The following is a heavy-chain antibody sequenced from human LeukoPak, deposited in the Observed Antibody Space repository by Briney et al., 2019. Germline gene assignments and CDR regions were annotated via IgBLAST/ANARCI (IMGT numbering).Heavy chain of an antibody. CDR1: GYTFTGYY. CDR3: ARGCSSTSCYTRWFDP. CDR2: ISAYNGNT. V-gene: IGHV1-18*04. Sequence: ASVKVSCKASGYTFTGYYMHWVRQAPGQGLEWMGWISAYNGNTNYAQKLQGRVTMTTDTSTSTAYMELRSLRSDDTAVYYCARGCSSTSCYTRWFDPWGQGTLVTVSS. J-gene: IGHJ5*02. D-gene: IGHD2-2*02.